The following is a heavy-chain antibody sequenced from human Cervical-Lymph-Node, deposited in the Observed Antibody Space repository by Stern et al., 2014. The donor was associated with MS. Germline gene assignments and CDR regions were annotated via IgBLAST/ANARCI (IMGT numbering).Heavy chain of an antibody. CDR3: AAEPMYYSDSVGAFDI. J-gene: IGHJ3*02. Sequence: QLVESGPEVKKPGTSVKVSCQASGFTFTSSAVQWVRQARGQRLEWIGWLVVGSGNPNYAQKFQERVTITRDMSTSTAYMELSSLRSEDTAVYYCAAEPMYYSDSVGAFDIWGQGTMVTVSS. CDR1: GFTFTSSA. V-gene: IGHV1-58*01. CDR2: LVVGSGNP. D-gene: IGHD3-22*01.